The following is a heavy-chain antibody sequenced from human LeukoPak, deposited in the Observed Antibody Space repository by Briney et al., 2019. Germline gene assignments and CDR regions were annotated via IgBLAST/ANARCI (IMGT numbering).Heavy chain of an antibody. Sequence: QVQLQESGPGLVKPSQTLSLTCTVSGGSISSSSYYWGWVRQPPGQGLEWIGSIYYSGSTYYNPSLKRRVTISVDTSKNQFSLKLSSVTAADTAVYYCASHSSSWDQNWFDPWGQGTLVTVSS. V-gene: IGHV4-39*01. J-gene: IGHJ5*02. D-gene: IGHD6-13*01. CDR3: ASHSSSWDQNWFDP. CDR1: GGSISSSSYY. CDR2: IYYSGST.